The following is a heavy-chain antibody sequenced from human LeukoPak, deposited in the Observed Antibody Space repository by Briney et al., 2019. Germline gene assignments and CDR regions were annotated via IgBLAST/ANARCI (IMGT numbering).Heavy chain of an antibody. CDR2: ISGDGRTT. J-gene: IGHJ4*02. CDR1: GFSFSSYW. D-gene: IGHD3-3*01. Sequence: GGSLGLSCVASGFSFSSYWMHWVRQAPGKGLMWVSRISGDGRTTNYADSVKGRFTISKDDAENTVYLQMNSLRDEDTAVYYCAKDQDFRGQGTLVTVSS. V-gene: IGHV3-74*01. CDR3: AKDQDF.